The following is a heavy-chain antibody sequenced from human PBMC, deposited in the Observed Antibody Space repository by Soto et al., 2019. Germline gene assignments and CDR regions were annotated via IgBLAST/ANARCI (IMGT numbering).Heavy chain of an antibody. J-gene: IGHJ5*02. V-gene: IGHV4-59*11. Sequence: SETLSLTCAVYGGSFSGHIWTWIRQTPGKGLQWIGYLSDSGSSNYNPSLKSRVTISADTSKNQFYLKLTSVIAADTAVYYCLSFRGGTGGRGSWGQGILVSVSS. CDR2: LSDSGSS. D-gene: IGHD3-10*01. CDR1: GGSFSGHI. CDR3: LSFRGGTGGRGS.